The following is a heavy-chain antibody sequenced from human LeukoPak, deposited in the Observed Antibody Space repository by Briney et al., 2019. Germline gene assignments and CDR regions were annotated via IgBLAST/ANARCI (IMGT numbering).Heavy chain of an antibody. CDR2: ISSSSSYI. CDR3: ARRTVTTGGFDY. J-gene: IGHJ4*02. Sequence: GGSLRLSCAASGLTCSRYSMNGVRQAPGKGLEWVSSISSSSSYIYYADSVKGRFTISRDNAKNSLYLQMNSLRAEDTAVYYCARRTVTTGGFDYWGQGTLVTVSS. CDR1: GLTCSRYS. V-gene: IGHV3-21*01. D-gene: IGHD4-17*01.